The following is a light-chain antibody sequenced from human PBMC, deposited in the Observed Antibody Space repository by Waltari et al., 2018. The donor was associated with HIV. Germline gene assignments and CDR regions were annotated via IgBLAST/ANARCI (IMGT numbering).Light chain of an antibody. V-gene: IGKV1-12*01. CDR1: QSISTW. Sequence: DIQMTQSPSLVSASVGDRVTITCRTSQSISTWLSWYQQKPGTAPTLLIFASSTLHSGIPGRFSGSGSGTKFTLSISNIQPDDFAIYHCQQAHSLPWTFGQGTKVE. CDR2: ASS. J-gene: IGKJ1*01. CDR3: QQAHSLPWT.